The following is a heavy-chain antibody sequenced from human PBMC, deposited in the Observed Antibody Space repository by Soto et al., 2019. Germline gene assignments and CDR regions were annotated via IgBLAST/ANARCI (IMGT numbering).Heavy chain of an antibody. J-gene: IGHJ4*02. CDR3: ARGVTYYYDSSGYTPRWSFDY. CDR2: IYYSGST. V-gene: IGHV4-31*03. CDR1: GGSISSGGYY. D-gene: IGHD3-22*01. Sequence: SSETLSLTCTVSGGSISSGGYYWSWIRQHPGKGLEWIGYIYYSGSTYYNPSLKSRVTISVDTSKNQFSLKLSSVTAADTAVYYCARGVTYYYDSSGYTPRWSFDYWGQGTLVTVSS.